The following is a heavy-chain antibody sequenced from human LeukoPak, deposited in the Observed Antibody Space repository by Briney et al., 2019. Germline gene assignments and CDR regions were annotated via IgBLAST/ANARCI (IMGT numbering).Heavy chain of an antibody. J-gene: IGHJ5*02. CDR1: GGSISSSNW. Sequence: SETLSLTCAVSGGSISSSNWWSWVRQPPGKGLEWIGEIFHSGSTNYNPSLKSRVTISVDRSKNQFSLKLSSVTAADTAVYYCARDVGLRYFDPWGQGTLVTVSS. CDR2: IFHSGST. V-gene: IGHV4-4*02. D-gene: IGHD3-9*01. CDR3: ARDVGLRYFDP.